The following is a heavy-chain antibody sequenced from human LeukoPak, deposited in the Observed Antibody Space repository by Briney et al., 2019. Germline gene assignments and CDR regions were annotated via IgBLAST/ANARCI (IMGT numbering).Heavy chain of an antibody. J-gene: IGHJ6*04. CDR1: GFTFSAYW. CDR3: AELGITMIGGV. D-gene: IGHD3-10*02. CDR2: INNDGTAT. Sequence: GGSLRLSCAASGFTFSAYWMHWVRQVPGKGLVWVSRINNDGTATFFADSVKGRFTISRDNAKNSLYLQMNSLRAEDTAVYYCAELGITMIGGVWGKGTTVTISS. V-gene: IGHV3-74*01.